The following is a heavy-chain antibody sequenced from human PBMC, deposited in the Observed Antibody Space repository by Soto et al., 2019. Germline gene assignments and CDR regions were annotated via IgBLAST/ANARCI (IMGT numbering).Heavy chain of an antibody. CDR3: AIIATSGGGDAFDI. V-gene: IGHV3-30-3*01. CDR2: ILSDEINI. D-gene: IGHD6-13*01. CDR1: GFTFSNYA. Sequence: QVQLVESGGGVVQPGRSLRLSCAASGFTFSNYAMHWVRQAPGKGLEWVAAILSDEINIYSADSVKGRFTSSRDNSQNTLYLQMNSLRPEDTAVYYCAIIATSGGGDAFDIWGQGTMVTVSS. J-gene: IGHJ3*02.